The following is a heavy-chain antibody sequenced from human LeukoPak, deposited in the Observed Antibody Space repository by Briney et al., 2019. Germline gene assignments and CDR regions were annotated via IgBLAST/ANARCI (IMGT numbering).Heavy chain of an antibody. D-gene: IGHD3-9*01. Sequence: PSETLSLTCTVSGGSISSYYWSWIRQAAGKGLEWIGRIYTSGSTNYNPSLKSRVTMSVDTSKNQFSLKLSSVTAADTAVYYCAREPRLVHPPSYYFDCWGQGTLVTVSS. CDR3: AREPRLVHPPSYYFDC. CDR2: IYTSGST. V-gene: IGHV4-4*07. J-gene: IGHJ4*02. CDR1: GGSISSYY.